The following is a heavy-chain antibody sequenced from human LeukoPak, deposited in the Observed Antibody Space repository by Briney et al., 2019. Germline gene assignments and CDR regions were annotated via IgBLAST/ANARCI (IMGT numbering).Heavy chain of an antibody. CDR1: GFTFSSYA. V-gene: IGHV3-30*04. Sequence: GSLRLSCAASGFTFSSYAMHWVRQAPGKGLEWVAVISYDGSNKYYAESVKGRFTISRDNSKNTLYLQMNSLRAEDTAVYYCARDHSSGLLFRSGAFDYWDQGTLVTVSS. J-gene: IGHJ4*02. CDR3: ARDHSSGLLFRSGAFDY. D-gene: IGHD3-10*01. CDR2: ISYDGSNK.